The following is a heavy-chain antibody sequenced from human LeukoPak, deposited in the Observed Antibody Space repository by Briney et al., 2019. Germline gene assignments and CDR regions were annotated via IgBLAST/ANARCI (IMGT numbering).Heavy chain of an antibody. CDR1: GYSISSGYY. CDR2: IYYSGST. J-gene: IGHJ6*03. V-gene: IGHV4-61*01. Sequence: PSETLSLTCAVSGYSISSGYYWSWIRQPPGKGLEWIGYIYYSGSTNYNPSLKSRVTISVDTSKNQFSLKLSSVTAADTAVYYCARVAVGKQLAPTYYYYMDVWGKGTTVTVSS. D-gene: IGHD6-19*01. CDR3: ARVAVGKQLAPTYYYYMDV.